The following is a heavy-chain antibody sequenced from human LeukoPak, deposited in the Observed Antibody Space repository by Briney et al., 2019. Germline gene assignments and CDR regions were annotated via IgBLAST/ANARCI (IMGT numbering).Heavy chain of an antibody. CDR1: GFTFDNYG. D-gene: IGHD1-1*01. Sequence: GGSLRLSCAASGFTFDNYGMTWVRQVPGRGLEWVAGINWNGGSTGYTDSVRGRFTISRDNDENSLFLQMNSLRAEDTALYYCAKDIGAGGYADAFDIWGQGTMVTVSS. V-gene: IGHV3-20*04. J-gene: IGHJ3*02. CDR2: INWNGGST. CDR3: AKDIGAGGYADAFDI.